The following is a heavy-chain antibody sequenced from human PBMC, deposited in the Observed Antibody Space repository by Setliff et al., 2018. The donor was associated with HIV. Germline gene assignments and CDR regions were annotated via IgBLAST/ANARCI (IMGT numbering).Heavy chain of an antibody. D-gene: IGHD3-9*01. J-gene: IGHJ4*02. V-gene: IGHV3-23*01. CDR3: ARDPPLLTTQTLYY. CDR2: ISGSGGST. CDR1: GFTFSSYS. Sequence: GGSLRLSCTASGFTFSSYSMNWVRQAPGKGLEWVSAISGSGGSTYYADSVKGRFTISRDNSKNTLYLQMNSLRAEDTAVYYCARDPPLLTTQTLYYWGQGTLVTVSS.